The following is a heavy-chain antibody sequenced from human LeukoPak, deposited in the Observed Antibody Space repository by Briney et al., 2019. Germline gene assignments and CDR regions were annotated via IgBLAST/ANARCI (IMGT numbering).Heavy chain of an antibody. V-gene: IGHV5-51*01. D-gene: IGHD2-2*01. J-gene: IGHJ4*02. CDR2: IYPGDSDT. CDR1: GYSFSSYW. CDR3: ARQRYRSTTSCSFYFDY. Sequence: GESLKISCKGSGYSFSSYWIGWVRQMPGKGLEWMGIIYPGDSDTRYSPSFQGQVTISADRSVSTAYLQWSSLKASDTAMYYCARQRYRSTTSCSFYFDYWGQGTLVTVSS.